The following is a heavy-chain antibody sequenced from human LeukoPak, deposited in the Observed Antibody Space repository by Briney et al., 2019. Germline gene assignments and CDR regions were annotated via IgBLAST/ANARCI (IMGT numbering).Heavy chain of an antibody. CDR1: GFTFSSYW. J-gene: IGHJ4*02. CDR2: ISGSGGST. D-gene: IGHD6-13*01. Sequence: GGSLRLSCAASGFTFSSYWMNWARQAPGKGLEWVSAISGSGGSTYYADSVKGRFTISRDNSKNTLYLQMNSLRAEDTAVYYCAKIEDRTAAAAPYYFDYWGQGTLVTVSS. V-gene: IGHV3-23*01. CDR3: AKIEDRTAAAAPYYFDY.